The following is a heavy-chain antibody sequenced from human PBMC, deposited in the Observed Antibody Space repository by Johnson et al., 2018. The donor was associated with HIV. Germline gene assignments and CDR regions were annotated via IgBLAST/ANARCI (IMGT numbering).Heavy chain of an antibody. CDR1: GSTFSDYY. J-gene: IGHJ3*02. V-gene: IGHV3-11*04. Sequence: QVQLVESGGDLVKAGGSLRLSCAASGSTFSDYYMSWIRQAPGKGLEWVSYISGSGGTIYYADSVKGRFTISRDSAKNTLYLQMNSLRAEDTALYYCARDEGLDYGASLGAFDIWGQGTMVTVSS. D-gene: IGHD4-17*01. CDR2: ISGSGGTI. CDR3: ARDEGLDYGASLGAFDI.